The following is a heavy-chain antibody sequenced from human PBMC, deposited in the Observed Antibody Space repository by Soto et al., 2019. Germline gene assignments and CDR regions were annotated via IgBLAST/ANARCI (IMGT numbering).Heavy chain of an antibody. J-gene: IGHJ6*02. CDR2: ISSSSSYI. Sequence: DVQLVESGGGLVKPGGSLRLSCAASGFTFKSYSMNWVRQAPGKGLEWVSSISSSSSYIYYVDSVKGRFTISRDNAKNSLYLQMNSLRAEDMAVYFCARVSRRYCSTTSCSLDVWGQGTTVTVSS. D-gene: IGHD2-2*01. CDR3: ARVSRRYCSTTSCSLDV. CDR1: GFTFKSYS. V-gene: IGHV3-21*01.